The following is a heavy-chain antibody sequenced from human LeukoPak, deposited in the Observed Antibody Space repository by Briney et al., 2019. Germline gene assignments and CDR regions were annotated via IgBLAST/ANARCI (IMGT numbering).Heavy chain of an antibody. CDR1: GFTFSSYA. CDR2: ISYDGSNK. J-gene: IGHJ4*02. V-gene: IGHV3-30-3*01. CDR3: ARHGILAYCGGDCLTAPLDY. Sequence: GGSLRLSCAASGFTFSSYAMHWVRQAPGKGLEGVAVISYDGSNKYYADSVKGRFTISRDNSKNTLHLQMNSLRAEDTAVYYCARHGILAYCGGDCLTAPLDYWGQGTLVTVSS. D-gene: IGHD2-21*02.